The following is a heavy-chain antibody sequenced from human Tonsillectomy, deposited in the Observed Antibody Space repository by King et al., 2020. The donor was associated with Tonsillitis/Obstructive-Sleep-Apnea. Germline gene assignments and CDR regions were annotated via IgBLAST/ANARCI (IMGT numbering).Heavy chain of an antibody. CDR3: ARLPRDTAMVDQDY. D-gene: IGHD5-18*01. CDR2: IYYSGST. V-gene: IGHV4-39*01. J-gene: IGHJ4*02. Sequence: QLQESGPGLVKPSETLSLTCTVSGGSISSSSYYWGWIRQPPGKGLEWIGSIYYSGSTYYNPSLKSRVTISVDTSKNQFSLKLSSVTAADTAVYYGARLPRDTAMVDQDYWGQGTRVPVSS. CDR1: GGSISSSSYY.